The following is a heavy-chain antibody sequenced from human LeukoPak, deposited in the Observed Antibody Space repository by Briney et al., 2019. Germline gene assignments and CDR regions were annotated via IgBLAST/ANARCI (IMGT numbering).Heavy chain of an antibody. Sequence: GGSLRLSCAASGFTFSSYSMIWVRQSPGKGLEWVSSISNNSSYIYYADSVKGRFTIPRDNAKHSLYLQMNSLRAEDTAVYYCARVAPVVYSISRGWFDPWGQGTLVTVSS. CDR2: ISNNSSYI. CDR1: GFTFSSYS. D-gene: IGHD6-6*01. J-gene: IGHJ5*02. CDR3: ARVAPVVYSISRGWFDP. V-gene: IGHV3-21*01.